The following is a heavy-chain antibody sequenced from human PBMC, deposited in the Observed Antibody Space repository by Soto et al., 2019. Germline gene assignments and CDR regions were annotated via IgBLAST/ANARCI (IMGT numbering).Heavy chain of an antibody. V-gene: IGHV3-15*01. Sequence: GGSLRLSCAASGFTFSNAWMSWVRQATGKGLEWVGRIKGEADGGTTDYAAPVKGRITISRDHSKDTLYLQMNSLKTEDTAVYYCTTGLSNGYYNFDYWGQGTPVTVSS. CDR3: TTGLSNGYYNFDY. J-gene: IGHJ4*02. CDR1: GFTFSNAW. CDR2: IKGEADGGTT. D-gene: IGHD3-22*01.